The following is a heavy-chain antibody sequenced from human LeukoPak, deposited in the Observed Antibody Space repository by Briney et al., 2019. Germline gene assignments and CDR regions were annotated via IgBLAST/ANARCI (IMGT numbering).Heavy chain of an antibody. CDR1: GGSISSYY. V-gene: IGHV4-59*01. D-gene: IGHD1-26*01. J-gene: IGHJ4*02. CDR2: IYYSGST. CDR3: ARAQVGATPFDY. Sequence: SETLSLTCTVSGGSISSYYWSWIRQPPGKGLEWIGYIYYSGSTKYNASLKSRVTISVDTSKNQFSLKLSSVTAADTAVYYCARAQVGATPFDYWGQGTLVTVSS.